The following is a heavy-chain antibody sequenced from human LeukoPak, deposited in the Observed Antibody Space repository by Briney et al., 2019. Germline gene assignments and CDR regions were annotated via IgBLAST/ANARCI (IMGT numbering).Heavy chain of an antibody. J-gene: IGHJ4*02. D-gene: IGHD3-16*02. CDR3: ARGYDYVWGCYRPYYFDY. V-gene: IGHV3-48*01. CDR2: IGYRSSTI. Sequence: GGSLRLSCAASGFTLTTYSMNWVRQAPGKGLEWVSYIGYRSSTIHYADSVKGRFTISRDNSKNTLYLQMNSLRAEDTAVYYCARGYDYVWGCYRPYYFDYWGQGTLVTVSS. CDR1: GFTLTTYS.